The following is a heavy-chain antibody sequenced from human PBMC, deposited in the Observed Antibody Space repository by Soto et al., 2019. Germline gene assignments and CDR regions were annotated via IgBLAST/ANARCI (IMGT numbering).Heavy chain of an antibody. CDR1: GGSFSGYY. J-gene: IGHJ6*02. V-gene: IGHV4-34*01. D-gene: IGHD3-3*01. Sequence: SETLSLTCAVYGGSFSGYYWNWIRQPPEKGLEWIGEINHSGSTNYNPSLKSRVTISVDTSKNQSSLKLSSVTAADTAVYYCARGEQLVWYYKSGLDVWGQGTTVTVSS. CDR2: INHSGST. CDR3: ARGEQLVWYYKSGLDV.